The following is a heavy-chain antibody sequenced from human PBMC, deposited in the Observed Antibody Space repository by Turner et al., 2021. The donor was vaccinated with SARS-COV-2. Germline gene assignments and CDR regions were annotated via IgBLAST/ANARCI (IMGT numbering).Heavy chain of an antibody. J-gene: IGHJ4*02. D-gene: IGHD3-3*01. CDR1: GFTFSSYA. Sequence: QVQVVESGGGVVQPGRSLRLSCAASGFTFSSYAMHWVRQAPGKGLEWVAVISYDGSNKDYADSVKGRFTISRDNSKNTLYLQINSLRAEDTAVYYCARDWTIFGVVGTAFDYWGQGTPVTVSS. CDR3: ARDWTIFGVVGTAFDY. V-gene: IGHV3-30-3*01. CDR2: ISYDGSNK.